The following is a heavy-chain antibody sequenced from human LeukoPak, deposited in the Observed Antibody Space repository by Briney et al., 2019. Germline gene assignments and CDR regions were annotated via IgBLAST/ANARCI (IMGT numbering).Heavy chain of an antibody. CDR2: IYSGGST. J-gene: IGHJ4*02. D-gene: IGHD3-10*01. CDR3: ARVRGLLLGVDY. V-gene: IGHV3-53*01. CDR1: GFTVSSNY. Sequence: PGGSLRLSCAASGFTVSSNYMSWVRQAPGKGLEWVSVIYSGGSTYYTDSVKGRFTISRDNSKNTLYLQMNSLRAEDTAVYYCARVRGLLLGVDYWGQGTLVTVSS.